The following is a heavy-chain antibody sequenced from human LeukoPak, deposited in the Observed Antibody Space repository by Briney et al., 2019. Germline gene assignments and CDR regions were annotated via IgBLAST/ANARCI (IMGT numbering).Heavy chain of an antibody. J-gene: IGHJ3*02. CDR1: GYSISSGYY. CDR2: ICHSGST. D-gene: IGHD6-13*01. Sequence: SETLSLTCTVSGYSISSGYYWGWIRQPPGKGLEWIGSICHSGSTYYNPSLKSRVTISVDTSKNQFSLKLSSVTAADTAVYYCARDSQPSFDIWGQGTMVTVSS. V-gene: IGHV4-38-2*02. CDR3: ARDSQPSFDI.